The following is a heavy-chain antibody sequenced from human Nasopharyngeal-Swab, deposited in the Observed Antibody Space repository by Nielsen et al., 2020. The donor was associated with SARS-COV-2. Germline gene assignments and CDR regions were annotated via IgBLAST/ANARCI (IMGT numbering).Heavy chain of an antibody. J-gene: IGHJ6*02. Sequence: GGSLQISCAASGFTLSSNSMNWVRQAPGKGLEWVSSISTSSSYLYYADSVKGRFTISRDNPKNSLYLQMNSLRAEDTAVYYCARGRGGGYDPWGYYYYDMDVWGHGTTVTVSS. D-gene: IGHD5-12*01. CDR3: ARGRGGGYDPWGYYYYDMDV. CDR2: ISTSSSYL. V-gene: IGHV3-21*01. CDR1: GFTLSSNS.